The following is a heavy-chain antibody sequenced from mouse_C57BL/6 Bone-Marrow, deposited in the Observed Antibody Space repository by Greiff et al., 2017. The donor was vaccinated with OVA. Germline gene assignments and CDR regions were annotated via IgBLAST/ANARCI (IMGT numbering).Heavy chain of an antibody. V-gene: IGHV1-82*01. CDR2: IYPGDGDT. CDR3: ARKGAAQAWFAY. D-gene: IGHD3-2*02. CDR1: GYAFSSSW. J-gene: IGHJ3*01. Sequence: VQLQQSGPELVKPGASVKISCKASGYAFSSSWMNWVKQRPGKGLEWIGRIYPGDGDTNYNGKFKGKATLTADKSSSTAYMQLSSLTSEDSAVYFCARKGAAQAWFAYWGQGTLVTVSA.